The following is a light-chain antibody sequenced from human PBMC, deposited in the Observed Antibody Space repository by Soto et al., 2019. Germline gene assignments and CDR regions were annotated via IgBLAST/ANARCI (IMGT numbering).Light chain of an antibody. Sequence: DIVMTQSPDSMAVSMGERATINCKSSQSVFYSSNNNNFLAWYQQKPGQPPKLLIYWASTRKSGVPYRFSASGSGADFTLTISSLQAEDVAIYYCQQYYSNPPTFGGGTKVEIK. J-gene: IGKJ4*01. CDR2: WAS. CDR1: QSVFYSSNNNNF. CDR3: QQYYSNPPT. V-gene: IGKV4-1*01.